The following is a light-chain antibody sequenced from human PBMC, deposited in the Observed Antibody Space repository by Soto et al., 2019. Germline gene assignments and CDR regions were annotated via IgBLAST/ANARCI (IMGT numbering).Light chain of an antibody. CDR1: QSVSRY. J-gene: IGKJ5*01. V-gene: IGKV3-11*01. CDR2: DAS. Sequence: EIVLTQSPATLSLSPGERATLSCRASQSVSRYLAWYQQKPGQAPRLLIYDASNRATGIPARFSGSGSETDFTLTISSLEPEDFAVYYCQQRSNWPPLTFGQGTRLEIK. CDR3: QQRSNWPPLT.